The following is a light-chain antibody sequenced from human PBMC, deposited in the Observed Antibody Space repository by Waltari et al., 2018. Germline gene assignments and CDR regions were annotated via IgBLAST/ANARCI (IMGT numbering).Light chain of an antibody. J-gene: IGKJ1*01. CDR2: GAS. CDR1: QSISSK. V-gene: IGKV3-15*01. CDR3: QQYNTWPET. Sequence: IVMTQSPATLSVSPGERATLSCRASQSISSKLAWYQQKPGQTPRLLIYGASTRATAIPDRFSGSGSGTEFTLTISSLQSEDFAVYYCQQYNTWPETFGQGTKVEIK.